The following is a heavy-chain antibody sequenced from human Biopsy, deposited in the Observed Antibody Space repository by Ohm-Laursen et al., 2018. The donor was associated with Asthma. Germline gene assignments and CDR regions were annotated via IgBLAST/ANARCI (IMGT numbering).Heavy chain of an antibody. J-gene: IGHJ4*02. V-gene: IGHV1-69*01. CDR1: GGTFNTYV. Sequence: SSVKVSCKSLGGTFNTYVIGWVRQAPGQGLEWMGGISSVFGTTTYPQKFQDRVTITADDSTSTVYMELSSLRSEDAAVYYCARKAGSCISRTCYSLDFWGQGTLVIVSS. CDR3: ARKAGSCISRTCYSLDF. D-gene: IGHD2-2*01. CDR2: ISSVFGTT.